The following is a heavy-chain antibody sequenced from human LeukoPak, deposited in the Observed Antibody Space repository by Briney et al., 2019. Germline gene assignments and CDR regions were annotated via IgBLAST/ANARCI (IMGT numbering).Heavy chain of an antibody. D-gene: IGHD3-22*01. CDR2: IIPILGIA. CDR1: GYTFTSYG. Sequence: ASVKVSCKASGYTFTSYGISWVRQAPGQGLEWMGRIIPILGIANYAQKFQGRVTITADKSTSTAYMELSSLRSEDTAVYYCARDRDYYDSSGYYYFDYWGQGTLVTVSS. CDR3: ARDRDYYDSSGYYYFDY. V-gene: IGHV1-69*04. J-gene: IGHJ4*02.